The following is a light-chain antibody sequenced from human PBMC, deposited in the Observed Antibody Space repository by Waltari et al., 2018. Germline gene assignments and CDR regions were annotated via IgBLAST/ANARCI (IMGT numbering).Light chain of an antibody. CDR1: SSDIGNYHY. Sequence: HSALPQPASVSGSPGQSITISCTGPSSDIGNYHYVPWYQQHPGKAPKLMIFDVSNRPSGVSDRFSGSKSGNTASLTISGLQAEDEADYYCSSYISSDTLELFGGGTSLTVL. V-gene: IGLV2-14*03. CDR3: SSYISSDTLEL. J-gene: IGLJ2*01. CDR2: DVS.